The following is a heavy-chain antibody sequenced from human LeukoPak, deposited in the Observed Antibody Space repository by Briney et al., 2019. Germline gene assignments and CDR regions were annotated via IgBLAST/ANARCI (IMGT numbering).Heavy chain of an antibody. Sequence: GRSLRLSCAASGFTFSSYAMHWVRQAPGKGLEWVAVISYDGSNKYYADSVKGRFTISRDNSKNTLYLQMNSLRAEDTAVYYCARGGVIEDDAFDIWGQGTMVTVSS. J-gene: IGHJ3*02. CDR1: GFTFSSYA. CDR3: ARGGVIEDDAFDI. D-gene: IGHD3-10*01. V-gene: IGHV3-30-3*01. CDR2: ISYDGSNK.